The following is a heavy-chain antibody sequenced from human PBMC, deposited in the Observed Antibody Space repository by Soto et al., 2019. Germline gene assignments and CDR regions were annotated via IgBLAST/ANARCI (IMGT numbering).Heavy chain of an antibody. V-gene: IGHV3-30*18. J-gene: IGHJ4*02. CDR2: ISYDGSDK. D-gene: IGHD3-16*02. CDR3: EKALGELSPESYDY. CDR1: GFTFSSYA. Sequence: QEQLVESGGGVVQPGRSLRLSCAASGFTFSSYAMHWVRQAPGKGLEWVAVISYDGSDKYHADSVKGRFTISRDNSKNTLNLQMNSLRADDTAVYYCEKALGELSPESYDYWGQGTLITVSS.